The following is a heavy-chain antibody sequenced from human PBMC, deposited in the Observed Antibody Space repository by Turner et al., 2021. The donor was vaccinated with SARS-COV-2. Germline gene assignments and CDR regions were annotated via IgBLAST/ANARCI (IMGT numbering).Heavy chain of an antibody. CDR3: ARDDDRDTEMITSGHNWLDP. CDR2: IRTYDGKG. D-gene: IGHD3-16*01. J-gene: IGHJ5*02. CDR1: GSTFSQYG. V-gene: IGHV1-18*01. Sequence: QVQLVQSGAEVKRPGSSVPVSCMTFGSTFSQYGVSWVRQAPGQGLEWMGWIRTYDGKGQYKRKFGDRLTLTMDTSTKTAYMELTSLRSDDTAVYFCARDDDRDTEMITSGHNWLDPWGQGTLVTVSS.